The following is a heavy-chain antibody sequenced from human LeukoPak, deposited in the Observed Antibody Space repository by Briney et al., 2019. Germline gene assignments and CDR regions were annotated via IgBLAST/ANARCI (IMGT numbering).Heavy chain of an antibody. CDR3: ARDRLSMVQLIDY. CDR2: ISWNSGSI. J-gene: IGHJ4*02. V-gene: IGHV3-9*01. CDR1: GFTFDDYA. D-gene: IGHD5-18*01. Sequence: HPGGSLRLSCAASGFTFDDYAMHWVRQAPGKGLEWVSGISWNSGSIGYADSVKGRFTISRDNAKNSLYLQMNSLRAEDTAVYYCARDRLSMVQLIDYWGQGTLVTVSS.